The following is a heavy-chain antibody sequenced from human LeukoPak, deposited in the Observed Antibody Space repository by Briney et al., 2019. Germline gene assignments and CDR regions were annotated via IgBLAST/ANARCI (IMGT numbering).Heavy chain of an antibody. CDR3: ARSSIAARPASYYYYYGMDV. Sequence: GGSLQISCKGSGYSFTSYWIGWVRQMPGKGLEWMGIIYSGDSDTRYSPSFQGQLTISADKSISTAYLQRSSLKASDTAMYYCARSSIAARPASYYYYYGMDVWGQGTTVTVAS. V-gene: IGHV5-51*01. CDR1: GYSFTSYW. J-gene: IGHJ6*02. CDR2: IYSGDSDT. D-gene: IGHD6-6*01.